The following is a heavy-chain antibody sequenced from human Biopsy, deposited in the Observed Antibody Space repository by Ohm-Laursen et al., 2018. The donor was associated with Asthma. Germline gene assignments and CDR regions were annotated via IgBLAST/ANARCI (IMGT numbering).Heavy chain of an antibody. CDR2: IYSGGTS. V-gene: IGHV3-53*01. D-gene: IGHD5/OR15-5a*01. Sequence: SLRLSCAASGFAVSRDYMFWVRQAPGKGLEWVSVIYSGGTSHTADSVRGRFTISRDYSKNTLYLQMHSLRAEDTAVYYCAKDWKSLYAQYFFEYWGQGTLVTVSS. J-gene: IGHJ4*02. CDR1: GFAVSRDY. CDR3: AKDWKSLYAQYFFEY.